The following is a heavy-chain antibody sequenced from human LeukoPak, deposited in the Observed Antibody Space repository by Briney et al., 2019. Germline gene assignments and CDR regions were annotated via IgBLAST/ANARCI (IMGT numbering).Heavy chain of an antibody. CDR1: GDTFSSYA. V-gene: IGHV1-69*05. CDR2: IIPIFGTA. D-gene: IGHD3-9*01. CDR3: ARERYYDILTGYYFDY. Sequence: ASVKVSCKASGDTFSSYAISWVRQAPGQGLEWMGGIIPIFGTANYAQKFQGRVTITTDESTSTAYMELSSLRSEDTAVYYCARERYYDILTGYYFDYWGQGTLVTLSS. J-gene: IGHJ4*02.